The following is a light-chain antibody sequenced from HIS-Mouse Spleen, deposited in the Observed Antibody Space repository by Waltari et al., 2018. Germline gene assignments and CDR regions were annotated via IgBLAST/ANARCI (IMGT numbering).Light chain of an antibody. CDR2: QAS. CDR3: QAWDSSTAV. Sequence: SYELTQPPSVSVSPGQTASITCSGDNLGAKYACWYQQKPGQSPVLVIYQASKRPSGIPERFSGSNSGNTATLTISGTQAMDEADYYCQAWDSSTAVFGGGTKLTVL. J-gene: IGLJ2*01. V-gene: IGLV3-1*01. CDR1: NLGAKY.